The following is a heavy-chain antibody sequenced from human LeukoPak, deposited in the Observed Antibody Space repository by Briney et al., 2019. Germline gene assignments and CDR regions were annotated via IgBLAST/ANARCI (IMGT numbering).Heavy chain of an antibody. Sequence: GGSLRLSCAASGFTFSTYAMHWVRQAPGKGLEWVALISSDGSDTYYADSVKGRFTISRDNSKNTLFLQMDSLRADDTAVYFCAKGVPYDSSSVYFDYWGQGTLVTVSS. J-gene: IGHJ4*02. CDR2: ISSDGSDT. CDR3: AKGVPYDSSSVYFDY. CDR1: GFTFSTYA. D-gene: IGHD6-6*01. V-gene: IGHV3-30*14.